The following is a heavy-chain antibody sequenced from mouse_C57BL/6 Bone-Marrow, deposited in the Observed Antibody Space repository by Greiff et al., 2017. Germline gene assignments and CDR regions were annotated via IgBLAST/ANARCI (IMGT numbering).Heavy chain of an antibody. V-gene: IGHV1-15*01. CDR3: TGGLRRGFDY. D-gene: IGHD2-4*01. J-gene: IGHJ2*01. Sequence: QVQLQQSGAELVRPGASVTLSCKASGYTFTDYEMHWVKQTPVHGLEWIGAIDPETGGTAYNQKFKGKAILTADKSSSTAYMELRSLTSEDSAVYYCTGGLRRGFDYGGQGTTLTVSS. CDR1: GYTFTDYE. CDR2: IDPETGGT.